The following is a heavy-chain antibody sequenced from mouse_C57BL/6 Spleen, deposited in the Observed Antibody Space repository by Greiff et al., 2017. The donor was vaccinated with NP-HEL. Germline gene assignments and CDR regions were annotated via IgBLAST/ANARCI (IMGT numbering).Heavy chain of an antibody. D-gene: IGHD2-3*01. CDR2: ISYDGSN. CDR1: GYSITSGYY. CDR3: ARGYDGYPYYAMDY. Sequence: EVQRVESGPGLVKPSQSLSLTCSVTGYSITSGYYWNWIRQFPGNKLEWMGYISYDGSNNYNPSLKNRISITRDTSKNQFFLKLNSVTTEDTATYYCARGYDGYPYYAMDYWGQGTSVTVSS. V-gene: IGHV3-6*01. J-gene: IGHJ4*01.